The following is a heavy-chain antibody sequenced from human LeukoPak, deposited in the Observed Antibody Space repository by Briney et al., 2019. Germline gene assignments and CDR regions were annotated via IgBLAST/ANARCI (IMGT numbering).Heavy chain of an antibody. CDR1: GFTFSSYD. J-gene: IGHJ6*02. Sequence: GGSLRLSCAASGFTFSSYDMHWVRQVTGKGLEWVSAIGTAGDTYYPGSVKGRFTISRENAKNSLYLQMNSLRAGDTAVYYCARGGPLGPYYYYGMDVWGQGTTVTVSS. CDR3: ARGGPLGPYYYYGMDV. CDR2: IGTAGDT. V-gene: IGHV3-13*01.